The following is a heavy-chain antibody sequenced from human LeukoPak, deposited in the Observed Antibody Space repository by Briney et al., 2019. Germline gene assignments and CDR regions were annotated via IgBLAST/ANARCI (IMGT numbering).Heavy chain of an antibody. V-gene: IGHV5-51*01. CDR2: IYPGDSDT. J-gene: IGHJ2*01. CDR3: ARRVYSSSWYWYFDL. Sequence: GESLKISCKGSGYSFTSYWIGWVRQMPGKGLEWMGIIYPGDSDTRYSPSFQGQVTVSADKPISTAYLQWSSLKASDTAMYYCARRVYSSSWYWYFDLWGRGTLVTVSS. D-gene: IGHD6-13*01. CDR1: GYSFTSYW.